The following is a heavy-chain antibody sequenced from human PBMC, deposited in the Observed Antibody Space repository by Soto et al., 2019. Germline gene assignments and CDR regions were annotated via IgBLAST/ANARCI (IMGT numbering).Heavy chain of an antibody. CDR3: ARLGVRYFDWLDRFDP. CDR2: IYPGDSDT. J-gene: IGHJ5*02. Sequence: GESLKISCKGSGYGFTSYWIGWVRQMPGKGLEWMGIIYPGDSDTRYSPSFQGQVTISADKSISTAYLQWSSLKASDTAMYYCARLGVRYFDWLDRFDPWGQGTLVTVS. CDR1: GYGFTSYW. V-gene: IGHV5-51*01. D-gene: IGHD3-9*01.